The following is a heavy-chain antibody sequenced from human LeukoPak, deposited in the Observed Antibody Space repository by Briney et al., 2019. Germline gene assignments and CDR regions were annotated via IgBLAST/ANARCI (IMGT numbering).Heavy chain of an antibody. CDR2: ISTTGATI. D-gene: IGHD3-10*01. V-gene: IGHV3-48*01. J-gene: IGHJ4*02. CDR1: GFTFSSYS. Sequence: GGSLRLSCAASGFTFSSYSMNWVRQAPGKGLECVSYISTTGATIYYADSVKGRFTISRDNAKNSLYLQMNSLRAEDTAVYYCARDSYMVRGVIITPPLDYWGQGTLVTVSS. CDR3: ARDSYMVRGVIITPPLDY.